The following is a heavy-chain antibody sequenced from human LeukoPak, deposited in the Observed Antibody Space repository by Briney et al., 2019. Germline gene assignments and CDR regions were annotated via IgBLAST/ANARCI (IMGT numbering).Heavy chain of an antibody. CDR3: AKGSQTSSGYSNGPHAFDI. CDR2: IRYDGSNK. Sequence: GGSLRLSCVGSGFIFSSYDMGWVRQAPGKGLEWVAFIRYDGSNKYYADSVKGRFTISRDNSKNTLYLQMNSLRAEDTAVYYCAKGSQTSSGYSNGPHAFDIWGQGTMVTVSS. V-gene: IGHV3-30*02. J-gene: IGHJ3*02. D-gene: IGHD3-22*01. CDR1: GFIFSSYD.